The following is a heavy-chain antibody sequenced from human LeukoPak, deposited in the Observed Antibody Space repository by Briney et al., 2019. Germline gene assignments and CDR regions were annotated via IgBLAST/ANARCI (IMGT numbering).Heavy chain of an antibody. CDR3: ARDRIVLMVYAIR. Sequence: PGGSLRLSCAASGFTFSDYYMSWIRQAPGKGLEWVSYISSSGSTIYYADSVKGRFTISRDNAKNSLYLQMNSLRAEDTAVYYCARDRIVLMVYAIRWGQGTLVTVSS. CDR1: GFTFSDYY. V-gene: IGHV3-11*04. D-gene: IGHD2-8*01. J-gene: IGHJ4*02. CDR2: ISSSGSTI.